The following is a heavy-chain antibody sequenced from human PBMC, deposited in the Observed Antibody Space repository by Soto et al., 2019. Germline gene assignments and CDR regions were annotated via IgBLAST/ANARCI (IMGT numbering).Heavy chain of an antibody. CDR2: ISYDGSNK. J-gene: IGHJ3*02. V-gene: IGHV3-30-3*01. Sequence: SGGSLRLSCAASGFTFSSYAMHWVRQAPGKGLEWVAVISYDGSNKYYADSVKGRFTISRDNSKNTLYLQMNSLRVEDTSVYYFARDTAYSGSYYLVAFDIWGQGTMVTVSS. D-gene: IGHD1-26*01. CDR3: ARDTAYSGSYYLVAFDI. CDR1: GFTFSSYA.